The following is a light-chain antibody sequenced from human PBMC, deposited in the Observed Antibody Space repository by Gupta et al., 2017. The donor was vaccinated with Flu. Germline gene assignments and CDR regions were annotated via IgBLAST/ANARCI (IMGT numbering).Light chain of an antibody. CDR3: GSYGINDV. CDR2: EVN. CDR1: SRDIGGNNY. J-gene: IGLJ1*01. Sequence: ALTQPPSASGSPGQSVAIACTGTSRDIGGNNYVSWYQQHPGKAPKLMIYEVNKRPSGVSDRFHGSKSGNPASLTVSGLEAEDEADYYCGSYGINDVFGAGTKVTVL. V-gene: IGLV2-8*01.